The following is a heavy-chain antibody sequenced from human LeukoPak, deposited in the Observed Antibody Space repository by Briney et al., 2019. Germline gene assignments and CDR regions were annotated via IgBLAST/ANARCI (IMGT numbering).Heavy chain of an antibody. D-gene: IGHD2-21*02. V-gene: IGHV3-23*01. CDR1: GFTFSSYA. CDR3: AKQQRAVVVTAMRAPFDY. J-gene: IGHJ4*02. Sequence: GGSLRLSCAASGFTFSSYAMSWVRQAPGKGLEWVSAISGSGGSTYYADSVKGRFTISRDNSKNTLYLQMNSLRAEDTAVYYCAKQQRAVVVTAMRAPFDYWGQGTLVTVSS. CDR2: ISGSGGST.